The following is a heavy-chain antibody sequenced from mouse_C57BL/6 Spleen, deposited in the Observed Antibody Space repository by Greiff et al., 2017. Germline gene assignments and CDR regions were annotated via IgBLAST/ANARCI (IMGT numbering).Heavy chain of an antibody. CDR1: GFTFSSYG. J-gene: IGHJ2*01. D-gene: IGHD1-1*01. CDR2: ISSGGSYT. CDR3: ARQDYYGSSADYVDY. Sequence: EVQGVESGGDLVKPGGSLKLSCAASGFTFSSYGMSWVRQTPDKRLEWVATISSGGSYTYYPDSVKGRFTISRDNAKNTLYLQMSSLKSEDTAMYYCARQDYYGSSADYVDYWGQGTTLTVSS. V-gene: IGHV5-6*01.